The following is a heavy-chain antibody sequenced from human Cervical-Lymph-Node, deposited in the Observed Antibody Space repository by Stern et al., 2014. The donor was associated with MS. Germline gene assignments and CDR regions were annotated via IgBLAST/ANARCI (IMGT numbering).Heavy chain of an antibody. CDR1: GDTFINFG. CDR2: FIPLFVTT. CDR3: ARDNDDNGMDV. Sequence: QVQLVQAGAEVKKPGSSVKVSCTASGDTFINFGISWVRQDPGQGLKWMGGFIPLFVTTEYVEKFQGRLTINADESATTVYMELSSLRSEDTAVYYCARDNDDNGMDVWGQGTTVIVSS. V-gene: IGHV1-69*01. D-gene: IGHD1-1*01. J-gene: IGHJ6*02.